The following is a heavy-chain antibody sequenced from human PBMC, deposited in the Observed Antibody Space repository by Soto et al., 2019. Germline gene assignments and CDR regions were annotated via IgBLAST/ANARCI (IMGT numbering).Heavy chain of an antibody. D-gene: IGHD3-16*01. J-gene: IGHJ6*03. CDR3: ARDRVWGSEYYYYVGG. CDR1: GYTFTSYA. CDR2: INAGNGNT. Sequence: GASVKVSCKASGYTFTSYAMHWVRQAPGQRLEWMGWINAGNGNTKYSQKFQGRVTITRDTSASTAYMELSSLRSEDTAVYYCARDRVWGSEYYYYVGGWGKVTTVTVSS. V-gene: IGHV1-3*01.